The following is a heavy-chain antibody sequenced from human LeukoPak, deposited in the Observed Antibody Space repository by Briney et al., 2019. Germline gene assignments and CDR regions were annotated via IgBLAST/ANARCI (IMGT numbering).Heavy chain of an antibody. J-gene: IGHJ4*02. Sequence: GGSLRLSCTASGFIFSGSWMAWIRQAPGKGLEWVAIIKKDGSGKYYVDSMKGRFTISRDNAKNSLFLQMNSLRAEDTAIYYCTTDTWYSAGHWGQGTLVTVSS. CDR2: IKKDGSGK. CDR1: GFIFSGSW. CDR3: TTDTWYSAGH. D-gene: IGHD2-15*01. V-gene: IGHV3-7*03.